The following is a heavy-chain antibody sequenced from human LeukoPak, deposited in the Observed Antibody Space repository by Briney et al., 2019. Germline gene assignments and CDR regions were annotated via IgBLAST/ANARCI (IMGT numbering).Heavy chain of an antibody. CDR3: ARDSTSMGDFDY. CDR2: IYYNGST. D-gene: IGHD5-18*01. Sequence: SETLSLTCTISGGSIGRYYWSWIRQPPGKGLEWIGFIYYNGSTKYNPSLKSRVTISIDTSKNQFSLKLTSVTPADTAVYYCARDSTSMGDFDYWGQGTLVTVSS. CDR1: GGSIGRYY. V-gene: IGHV4-59*01. J-gene: IGHJ4*02.